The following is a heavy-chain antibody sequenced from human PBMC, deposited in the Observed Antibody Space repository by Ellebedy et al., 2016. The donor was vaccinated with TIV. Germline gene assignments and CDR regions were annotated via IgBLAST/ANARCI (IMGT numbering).Heavy chain of an antibody. J-gene: IGHJ4*02. Sequence: ASVNVSCKASGYTFTSYYMYWVRQAPGQGLEWMGIINPSAGSTNYAQKFQGRVTMTRDTSTSTVYMELSSLRSEDTAVYYCARGDKYYYDSSGYYYTYWGQGTLVTVSS. CDR3: ARGDKYYYDSSGYYYTY. CDR1: GYTFTSYY. D-gene: IGHD3-22*01. CDR2: INPSAGST. V-gene: IGHV1-46*01.